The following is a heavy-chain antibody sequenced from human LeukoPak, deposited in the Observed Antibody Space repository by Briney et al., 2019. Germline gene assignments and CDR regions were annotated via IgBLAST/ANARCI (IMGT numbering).Heavy chain of an antibody. CDR2: MNPNSGNT. D-gene: IGHD1-26*01. CDR3: ATVDSLLPFPYSGSL. V-gene: IGHV1-8*01. J-gene: IGHJ3*01. Sequence: ASVKVSCKASGYTFTSYDINWVRQATGQGLEWMGWMNPNSGNTGYAQKFQGRVTMTRNTSISTAYMELSSLRSEDTAVYYCATVDSLLPFPYSGSLWGQGTMVTVSS. CDR1: GYTFTSYD.